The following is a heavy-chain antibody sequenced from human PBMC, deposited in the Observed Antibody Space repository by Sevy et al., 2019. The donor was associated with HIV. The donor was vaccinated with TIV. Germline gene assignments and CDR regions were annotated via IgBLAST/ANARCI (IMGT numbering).Heavy chain of an antibody. CDR1: GGSFSGYY. V-gene: IGHV4-34*01. D-gene: IGHD2-15*01. Sequence: SETLSLTCAVYGGSFSGYYWSWIRQPPGKGLEWIGEINHSGSTNYNPSVKSRVTISVDTSKNQFSLKLSSVTAADTAVYYCARVFIVVVVAATHNWFDPWGQGTLVTVSS. CDR2: INHSGST. J-gene: IGHJ5*02. CDR3: ARVFIVVVVAATHNWFDP.